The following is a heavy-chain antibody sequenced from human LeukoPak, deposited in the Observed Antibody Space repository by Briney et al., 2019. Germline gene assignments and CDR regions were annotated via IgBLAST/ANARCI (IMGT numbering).Heavy chain of an antibody. CDR3: ARTRSSWYRGGFDY. J-gene: IGHJ4*02. V-gene: IGHV4-34*01. D-gene: IGHD6-13*01. CDR2: INHSGST. CDR1: DGSFSGYN. Sequence: SETLSLTCAVYDGSFSGYNWSWIRQPPGKGLEWIGEINHSGSTNYNPSLKSRVTKLVDTSKNQFSLKLRSVTAADTAVYFCARTRSSWYRGGFDYWDQGTLVTVSS.